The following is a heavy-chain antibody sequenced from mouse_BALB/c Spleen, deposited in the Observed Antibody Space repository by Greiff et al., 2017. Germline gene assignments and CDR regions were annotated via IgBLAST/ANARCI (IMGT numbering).Heavy chain of an antibody. D-gene: IGHD3-1*01. CDR2: INPSSGYT. Sequence: QVQLQQSGAELARPGASVKMSCKASGYTFTSYTMHWVKQRPGPGLEWIGYINPSSGYTNYNQKFKDKATLTADKSSSTAYMLLSSLTSEDSAVYYCARQLGLREGLFAYWGQGTLVTVSA. J-gene: IGHJ3*01. CDR1: GYTFTSYT. CDR3: ARQLGLREGLFAY. V-gene: IGHV1-4*01.